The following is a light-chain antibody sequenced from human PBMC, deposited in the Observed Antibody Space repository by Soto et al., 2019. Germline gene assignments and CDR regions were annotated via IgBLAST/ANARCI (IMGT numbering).Light chain of an antibody. CDR1: SSDVGAYKY. V-gene: IGLV2-8*01. CDR2: EVS. J-gene: IGLJ2*01. CDR3: TSYGDSNICV. Sequence: QSALTQPPSASGSPGQSVTISCTGTSSDVGAYKYVSWYQQYPGKAPKLMIYEVSKRPSGFPDRFSGSKSGNTASLTVSGLQAEDEAYYSCTSYGDSNICVFGGGTKLTVL.